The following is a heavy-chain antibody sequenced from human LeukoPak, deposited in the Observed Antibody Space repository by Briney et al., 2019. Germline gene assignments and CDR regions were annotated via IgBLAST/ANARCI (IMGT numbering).Heavy chain of an antibody. V-gene: IGHV1-2*06. D-gene: IGHD2/OR15-2a*01. CDR2: INPNSGGT. CDR1: GYTFTGYY. CDR3: ARASAFYPFDY. Sequence: ASVKVSCKASGYTFTGYYMHWVRQAPGQGLEWMGRINPNSGGTNYAQKFQGRVTMTRDTSTSTVYMELSSLRSEDTAVYYCARASAFYPFDYWGQGTLVTVSS. J-gene: IGHJ4*02.